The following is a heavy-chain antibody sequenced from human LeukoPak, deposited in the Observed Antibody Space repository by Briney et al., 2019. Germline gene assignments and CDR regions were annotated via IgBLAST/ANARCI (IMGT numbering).Heavy chain of an antibody. Sequence: ASVKVSCKASGYTFTSYGISWVRQAPGQGLEWMGWISAYNGNTNYAQKFQGRVTITRNTSISTAYMELSSLRSEDTAVYYCARGRRGIVVVPAAPNYYYYYYMGVWGKGTTVTVSS. J-gene: IGHJ6*03. V-gene: IGHV1-18*01. CDR3: ARGRRGIVVVPAAPNYYYYYYMGV. CDR2: ISAYNGNT. D-gene: IGHD2-2*01. CDR1: GYTFTSYG.